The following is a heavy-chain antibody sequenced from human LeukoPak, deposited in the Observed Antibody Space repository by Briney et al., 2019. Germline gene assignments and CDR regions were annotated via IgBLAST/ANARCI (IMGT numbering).Heavy chain of an antibody. Sequence: SETLSLTCAVYGGSFSGYYWSWIRQPPGQGLEWIGEINHSGSTNYNPSLKSRVTISVDTSKNQTSLKLSSVTAADTAVYYCARRGGYSYGYVVDYWGQGTLVTVSS. CDR3: ARRGGYSYGYVVDY. CDR1: GGSFSGYY. J-gene: IGHJ4*02. D-gene: IGHD5-18*01. CDR2: INHSGST. V-gene: IGHV4-34*01.